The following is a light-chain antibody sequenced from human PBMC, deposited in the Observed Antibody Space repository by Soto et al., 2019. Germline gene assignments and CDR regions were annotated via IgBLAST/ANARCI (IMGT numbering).Light chain of an antibody. CDR1: QSLSNTY. Sequence: EIVMTQSPVTLSLSPGDRATLSCRASQSLSNTYISWYQQKPGQAPRLLIYGASTRATGIPARFSGSGSGTDFTFTISSLQPEDFALYYCHQDFDLPLTFGGGTKVEIK. J-gene: IGKJ4*01. CDR2: GAS. CDR3: HQDFDLPLT. V-gene: IGKV3D-7*01.